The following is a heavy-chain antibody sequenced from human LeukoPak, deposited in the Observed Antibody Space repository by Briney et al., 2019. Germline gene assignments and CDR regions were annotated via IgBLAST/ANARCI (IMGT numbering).Heavy chain of an antibody. V-gene: IGHV3-9*01. J-gene: IGHJ4*02. CDR3: VSFYETY. CDR1: GFTFDDYA. CDR2: ISWNSGSI. Sequence: GGSLRLSCAASGFTFDDYAMHWVRQAPGKGLEWVSGISWNSGSIGYADSVKGRFTISKDNAKNTVYLQMNNLRAEDTAVYYCVSFYETYWGRGTLVTVSS. D-gene: IGHD2-2*01.